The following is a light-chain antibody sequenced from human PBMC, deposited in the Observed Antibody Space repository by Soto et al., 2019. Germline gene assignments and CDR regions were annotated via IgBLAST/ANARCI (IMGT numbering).Light chain of an antibody. V-gene: IGKV3D-20*02. CDR1: QSITGRY. J-gene: IGKJ1*01. CDR3: QQRSNWPQT. Sequence: ETVLTQSPGSLSLSPGEVATLSCTASQSITGRYLAWYQQKLGQAPRLIIYGASTRATGIPARFSGSGSGREFTLTISSLQSEDVAVYYCQQRSNWPQTFGQGTKVDIK. CDR2: GAS.